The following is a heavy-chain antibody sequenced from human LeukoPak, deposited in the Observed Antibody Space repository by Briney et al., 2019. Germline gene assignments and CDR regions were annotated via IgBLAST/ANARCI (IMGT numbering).Heavy chain of an antibody. D-gene: IGHD5-12*01. CDR1: GFTFSSYW. CDR3: ARDGGGYVAARLDY. CDR2: IKQDGSEK. Sequence: PGGSPRLSCAASGFTFSSYWMSWVRQAPGKGLEWVANIKQDGSEKYYLDSVKGRFTISRDNAKNSLYLQMNSLRAEDTAVYYCARDGGGYVAARLDYWGQGTLVTVSS. J-gene: IGHJ4*02. V-gene: IGHV3-7*01.